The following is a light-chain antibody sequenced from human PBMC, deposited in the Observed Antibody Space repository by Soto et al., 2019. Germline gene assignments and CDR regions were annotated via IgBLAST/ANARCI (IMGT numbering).Light chain of an antibody. Sequence: DMQMTQSPPSLSASVGDTVAITCRASQGISNHLAWYQQKPGKAPKLLIYAASTLQSGVPSRFSGSGSGTDLTLTISILQPEDVATYYCQKYDRAPWPLGRGTKVEI. CDR1: QGISNH. V-gene: IGKV1-27*01. CDR2: AAS. J-gene: IGKJ1*01. CDR3: QKYDRAPWP.